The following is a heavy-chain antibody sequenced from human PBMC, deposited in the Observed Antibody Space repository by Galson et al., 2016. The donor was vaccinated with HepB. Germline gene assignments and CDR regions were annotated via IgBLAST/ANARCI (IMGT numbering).Heavy chain of an antibody. CDR1: GFSFSGDY. J-gene: IGHJ4*02. Sequence: SLRLSCAASGFSFSGDYMSWVRQTPAKGLEWVAKINADGSAQYYVDSVKGRFAVSRDNAKNSLYLQINSLTAEDVGVYFCAREDWFRVPDWGQGTLITVSS. D-gene: IGHD3-10*01. V-gene: IGHV3-7*01. CDR3: AREDWFRVPD. CDR2: INADGSAQ.